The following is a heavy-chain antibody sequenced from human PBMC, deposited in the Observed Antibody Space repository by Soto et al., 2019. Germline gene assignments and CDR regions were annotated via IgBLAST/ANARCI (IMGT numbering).Heavy chain of an antibody. Sequence: SETLSLTCAVYGGSFSGDYWSCIRQPPGKGLEWIGEINPSGSTNYNPSLKSRVTISVDMSKNQFSLRLSSVTAADTAVYFCARDDRSYDSGGYDFWGQGAPVTVSS. CDR1: GGSFSGDY. V-gene: IGHV4-34*01. CDR2: INPSGST. D-gene: IGHD3-22*01. J-gene: IGHJ4*02. CDR3: ARDDRSYDSGGYDF.